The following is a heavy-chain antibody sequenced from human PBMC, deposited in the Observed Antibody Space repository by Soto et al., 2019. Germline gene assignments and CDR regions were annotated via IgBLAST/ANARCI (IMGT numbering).Heavy chain of an antibody. CDR2: IIPIFGTA. CDR1: GGTFSSYA. J-gene: IGHJ6*02. V-gene: IGHV1-69*13. CDR3: ARMVNYYDSSGYQPGYYYGMDL. D-gene: IGHD3-22*01. Sequence: SVKVSCKASGGTFSSYAISWVRQAPGQGLEWMGGIIPIFGTANYAQKFQGRVTITADESTSTAYMELSSLRSEDTAVYYCARMVNYYDSSGYQPGYYYGMDLWGQGTTVTVS.